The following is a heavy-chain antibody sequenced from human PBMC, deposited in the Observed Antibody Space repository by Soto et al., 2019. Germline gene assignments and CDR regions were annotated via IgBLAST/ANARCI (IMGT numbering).Heavy chain of an antibody. CDR3: ARRYSSAFDI. CDR1: GGSISSGY. Sequence: SETLSLTCSVSGGSISSGYWTWIRQPPGKGLEWIGYIYYGGSINYNPSLKSRVIISVDTAKNQFSLRLSSVTAADTAVYYCARRYSSAFDIWGQGTMVTVSS. J-gene: IGHJ3*02. CDR2: IYYGGSI. V-gene: IGHV4-59*01. D-gene: IGHD6-13*01.